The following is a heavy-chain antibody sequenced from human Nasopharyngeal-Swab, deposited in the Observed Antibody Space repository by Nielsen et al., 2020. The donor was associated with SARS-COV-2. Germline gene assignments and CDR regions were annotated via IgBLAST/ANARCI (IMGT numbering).Heavy chain of an antibody. CDR1: GYTFTSYW. CDR2: IYPGDSDT. Sequence: KVSCKASGYTFTSYWIGWARQMPGKGLEWMGIIYPGDSDTRYRPSFQGQVTISADKSISTAYLQWSSLKASDTAMYYCARGGSGPNMDVWGKGTTVTVSS. J-gene: IGHJ6*03. D-gene: IGHD3-10*01. V-gene: IGHV5-51*01. CDR3: ARGGSGPNMDV.